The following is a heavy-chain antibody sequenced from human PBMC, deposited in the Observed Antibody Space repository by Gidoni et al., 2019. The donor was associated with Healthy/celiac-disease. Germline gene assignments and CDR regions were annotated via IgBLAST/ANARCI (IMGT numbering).Heavy chain of an antibody. CDR1: GFTFDDYA. CDR2: ISWNSGSI. CDR3: AKDIERAYYYYGMDV. J-gene: IGHJ6*02. D-gene: IGHD1-1*01. V-gene: IGHV3-9*01. Sequence: EVQLVESGGGLVQPGRSLRLSCAASGFTFDDYAMHWVRQAPGKGLEWVSGISWNSGSIGYADSVKGRFTISRDNAKNSLYLQMNSLRAEDTALYYCAKDIERAYYYYGMDVWGQGTTVTVSS.